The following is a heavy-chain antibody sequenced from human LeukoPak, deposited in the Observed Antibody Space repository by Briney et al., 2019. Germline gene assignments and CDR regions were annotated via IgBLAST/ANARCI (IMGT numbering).Heavy chain of an antibody. CDR1: GGSISGYF. CDR3: ARGSGWFLP. CDR2: VYSSGST. Sequence: SETLSLTCSVSGGSISGYFWSWIRQPAGKGLEWIGRVYSSGSTNYIPSLESRVTMSVDTSKNQFSLKLRSVTAADTAVYFCARGSGWFLPWGQGTLVTVSS. J-gene: IGHJ5*02. V-gene: IGHV4-4*07. D-gene: IGHD6-19*01.